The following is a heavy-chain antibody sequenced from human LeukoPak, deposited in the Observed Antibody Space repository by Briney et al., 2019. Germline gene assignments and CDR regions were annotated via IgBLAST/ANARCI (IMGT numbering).Heavy chain of an antibody. D-gene: IGHD2-2*01. CDR1: GYTLTELS. CDR2: INPNSGGT. Sequence: ASVKVSCKVSGYTLTELSMHWVRQAPGQGLEWMGRINPNSGGTNYAQKFQGRVTMTRDTSISTAYMELSRLRSDDTAVYYCATLGYCSSTSCLHFDYWGQGTLVTVSS. CDR3: ATLGYCSSTSCLHFDY. V-gene: IGHV1-2*06. J-gene: IGHJ4*02.